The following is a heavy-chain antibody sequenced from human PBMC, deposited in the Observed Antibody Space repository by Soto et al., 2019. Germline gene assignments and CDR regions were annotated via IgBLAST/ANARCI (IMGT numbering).Heavy chain of an antibody. J-gene: IGHJ4*01. CDR2: ITWNSGKI. D-gene: IGHD2-15*01. CDR1: GFTFDDYA. V-gene: IGHV3-9*01. Sequence: ALLLSCPASGFTFDDYAMHWVRQGPGRGLEWVSVITWNSGKIAYADSVKGRFTIARDDDNNSLYLQMNSLRPEDTALYYCVKDSYADFHRVLSTAEYFFDYWGHGTLVTVYS. CDR3: VKDSYADFHRVLSTAEYFFDY.